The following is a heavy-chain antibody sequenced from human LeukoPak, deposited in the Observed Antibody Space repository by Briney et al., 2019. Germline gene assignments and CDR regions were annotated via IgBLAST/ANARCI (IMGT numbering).Heavy chain of an antibody. J-gene: IGHJ4*02. Sequence: ASVKVSCKASGYTFTGYYMHWVRQAPGQGLEWMGWINPNSGGTNYAQKFQGRVTMTRDTSISTAYMELSRLRSDDTAVYYCARSDFWSGYYPDYWGQGTLVTVSS. CDR2: INPNSGGT. CDR3: ARSDFWSGYYPDY. V-gene: IGHV1-2*02. CDR1: GYTFTGYY. D-gene: IGHD3-3*01.